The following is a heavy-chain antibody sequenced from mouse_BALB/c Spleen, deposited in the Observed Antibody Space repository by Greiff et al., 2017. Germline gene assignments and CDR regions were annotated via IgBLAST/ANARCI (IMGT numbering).Heavy chain of an antibody. V-gene: IGHV5-6-4*01. Sequence: EVKLMESGGGLVKPGGSLKLSCAASGFTFSSYTMSWVRQTPEKRLEWVATISSGGSYTYYPDSVKGRFTISRDNAKNTLYLQMSSLKSEDTAMYYCTRDRTVGGVYAMDYWGQGTSVTVSS. CDR2: ISSGGSYT. CDR3: TRDRTVGGVYAMDY. D-gene: IGHD1-1*01. CDR1: GFTFSSYT. J-gene: IGHJ4*01.